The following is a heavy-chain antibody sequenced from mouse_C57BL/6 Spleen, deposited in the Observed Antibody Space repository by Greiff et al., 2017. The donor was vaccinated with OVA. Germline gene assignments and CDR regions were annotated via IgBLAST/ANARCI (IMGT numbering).Heavy chain of an antibody. CDR2: ISSGGSYT. Sequence: DVQLQESGGDLVKPGGSLKLSCAASGFTFSSYGMSWVRQTPDKRLEWVATISSGGSYTYYPDSVKGRFTISRDNAKNTLYLQMSSLKSEDTAMYYCARPFTTVDYAMDYWGQGTSVTVSS. D-gene: IGHD1-1*01. CDR1: GFTFSSYG. J-gene: IGHJ4*01. V-gene: IGHV5-6*01. CDR3: ARPFTTVDYAMDY.